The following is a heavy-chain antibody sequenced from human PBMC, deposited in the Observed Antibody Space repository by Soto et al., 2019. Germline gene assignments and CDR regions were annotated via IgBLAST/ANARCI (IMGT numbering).Heavy chain of an antibody. CDR2: INPATGAA. J-gene: IGHJ3*02. Sequence: QLHLVQSGAVVKKPGASVTVSCSASGYPVTAYYMHWVRQAPGRGLEWMGGINPATGAAKSTQPFPGRVTMTRDPSTSTVFMELSGLTSEDTADFYCARGGGVGVAGSAAFDMWGQGTLVTVSS. CDR3: ARGGGVGVAGSAAFDM. CDR1: GYPVTAYY. V-gene: IGHV1-2*02. D-gene: IGHD3-3*01.